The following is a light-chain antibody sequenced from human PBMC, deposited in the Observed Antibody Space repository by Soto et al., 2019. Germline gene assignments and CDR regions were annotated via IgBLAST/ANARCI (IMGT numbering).Light chain of an antibody. V-gene: IGLV2-14*01. J-gene: IGLJ3*02. CDR3: SSYTSTRSWV. Sequence: QSALTQPASVSVSPGQSITISCTGTSSDVGGHHYVSWYQQHPGKAPKVMIYEVSNRPSGVSDRFSGSKSGNTASLTISGLQAEDEADYYCSSYTSTRSWVFGGGTKVTVL. CDR1: SSDVGGHHY. CDR2: EVS.